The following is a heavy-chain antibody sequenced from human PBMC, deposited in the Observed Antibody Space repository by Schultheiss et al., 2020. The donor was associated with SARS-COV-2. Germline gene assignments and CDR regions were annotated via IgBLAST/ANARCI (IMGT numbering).Heavy chain of an antibody. Sequence: SQTLSLTCAVYGGSFSGYYWSWIRQPPGKGLEWIGYIYYSGSTNYNPSLKSRVTISVDTSKNQFSLKLSSVTAADTAVYYCAKGYRVYSGSYLDYFDYWGQGTLVTVSS. CDR1: GGSFSGYY. CDR3: AKGYRVYSGSYLDYFDY. V-gene: IGHV4-59*08. D-gene: IGHD1-26*01. J-gene: IGHJ4*02. CDR2: IYYSGST.